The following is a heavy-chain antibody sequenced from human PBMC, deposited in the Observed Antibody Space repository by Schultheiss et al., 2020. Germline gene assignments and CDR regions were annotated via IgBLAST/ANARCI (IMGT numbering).Heavy chain of an antibody. CDR2: INHSGST. V-gene: IGHV4-34*01. CDR3: ARRVGGWPDAFDI. D-gene: IGHD2-15*01. CDR1: GGSFSGYY. J-gene: IGHJ3*02. Sequence: SETLSLTCAVYGGSFSGYYWSWIRQPPGKGLEWIGEINHSGSTNYNPSLKSRVTISVDTSKNQFSLKLSSVTAADTAVYYCARRVGGWPDAFDIWGQGTMVTVSS.